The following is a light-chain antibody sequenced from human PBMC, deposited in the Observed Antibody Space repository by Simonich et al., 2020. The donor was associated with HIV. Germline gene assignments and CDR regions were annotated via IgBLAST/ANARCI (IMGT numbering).Light chain of an antibody. CDR2: EDN. CDR3: QSYDSSNQGV. V-gene: IGLV6-57*03. Sequence: NFMLTQPHSVSESPGKTVTISCTRNLGSIANNYLQWYQQRPGSAPTTVIYEDNQRPSGVPERFSGSIDSSSNSASLIISGLKTEDEADYYCQSYDSSNQGVFGGGTKLTVL. J-gene: IGLJ3*02. CDR1: LGSIANNY.